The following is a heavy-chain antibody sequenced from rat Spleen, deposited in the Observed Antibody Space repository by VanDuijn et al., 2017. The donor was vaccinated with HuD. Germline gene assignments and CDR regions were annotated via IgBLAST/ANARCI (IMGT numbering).Heavy chain of an antibody. J-gene: IGHJ3*01. Sequence: EVQLVESDGGLVQPGRSLKLSCAASGFTFSDYYMAWVRQAPTKGLEWVATISYDGSAAYYRDSVKGRFTISRDNAESTLYLQVDSLRSEDTAMYYCTGSNPNWFAYWGQGTLVTVSS. V-gene: IGHV5-29*01. CDR2: ISYDGSAA. CDR3: TGSNPNWFAY. D-gene: IGHD3-4*01. CDR1: GFTFSDYY.